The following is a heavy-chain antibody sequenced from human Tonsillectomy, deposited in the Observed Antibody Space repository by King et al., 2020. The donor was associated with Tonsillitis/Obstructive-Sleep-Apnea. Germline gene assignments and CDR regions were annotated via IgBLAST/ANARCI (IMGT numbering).Heavy chain of an antibody. D-gene: IGHD1-26*01. CDR2: IWYDGSNK. CDR1: GFTFNSNG. V-gene: IGHV3-33*01. Sequence: VQLVESGGGVVQPGRSLRLSCAASGFTFNSNGMHWVRQAPGKGLEWVAFIWYDGSNKYYADSVKGRFTISRDNSKNTLYLQMNSLRAEDTAVYYCARVGVGATWGQGTLVTVSS. J-gene: IGHJ4*02. CDR3: ARVGVGAT.